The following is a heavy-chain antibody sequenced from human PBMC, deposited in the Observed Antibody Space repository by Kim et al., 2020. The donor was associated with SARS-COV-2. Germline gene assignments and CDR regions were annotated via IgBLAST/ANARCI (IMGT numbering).Heavy chain of an antibody. J-gene: IGHJ5*02. CDR1: GFIFDDYG. Sequence: GGSLRLSCAASGFIFDDYGMSWVRQAPGKGLEWVSGINWNGDSTGYVDSVKGRFTISRDNAKNSLYLQMNSLRAEDTALYHCARVTSGISWYNWFDPWGQGTLVTVSS. CDR2: INWNGDST. D-gene: IGHD6-13*01. CDR3: ARVTSGISWYNWFDP. V-gene: IGHV3-20*01.